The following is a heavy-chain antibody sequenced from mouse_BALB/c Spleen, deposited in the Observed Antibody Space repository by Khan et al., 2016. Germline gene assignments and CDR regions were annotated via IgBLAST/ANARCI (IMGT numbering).Heavy chain of an antibody. Sequence: EVQLVESGPSLVKPSQTLSLTCSVTGDSITSGYWNWIRKFSGNKLEYLGYISYSGSTYYNPSLKNRVSITRDTSTNQFYLQLNSVTTEDTATYYSASGYYFDWDYYAMDYWGQGTSVTVSS. CDR2: ISYSGST. V-gene: IGHV3-8*02. D-gene: IGHD1-2*01. J-gene: IGHJ4*01. CDR1: GDSITSGY. CDR3: ASGYYFDWDYYAMDY.